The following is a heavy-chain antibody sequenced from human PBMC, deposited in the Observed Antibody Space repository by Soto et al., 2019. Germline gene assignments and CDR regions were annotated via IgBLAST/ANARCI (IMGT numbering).Heavy chain of an antibody. CDR1: GGTFSSYA. CDR3: ASSQGSSTSLEIYYDSYYGMDV. J-gene: IGHJ6*02. Sequence: QVQLVQSGAEVKKPGSSVTVSCTASGGTFSSYAISWVRQAPGQGLEWMGGIIPISGTANYAQKFQGRVTIPADESTSTPYMERSSLRSEDTAVYYCASSQGSSTSLEIYYDSYYGMDVRGQGTTVSVSS. V-gene: IGHV1-69*01. D-gene: IGHD2-2*01. CDR2: IIPISGTA.